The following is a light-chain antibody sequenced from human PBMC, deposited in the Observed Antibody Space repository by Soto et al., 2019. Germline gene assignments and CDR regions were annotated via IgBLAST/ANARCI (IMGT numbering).Light chain of an antibody. J-gene: IGKJ3*01. CDR1: QSISIW. Sequence: DIQMTQSPSNLSASVGDRVTITCRASQSISIWLAWYQQKPGKAPNLLIYDASSLESGVPARFSGSGSGTEFTLTISSLQPDDFATYYCQHQGTFGPGTKVDIK. CDR2: DAS. CDR3: QHQGT. V-gene: IGKV1-5*01.